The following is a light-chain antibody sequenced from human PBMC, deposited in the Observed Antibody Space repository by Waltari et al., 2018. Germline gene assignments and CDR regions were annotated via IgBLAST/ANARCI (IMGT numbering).Light chain of an antibody. CDR1: SSNIGAGYD. Sequence: QCVLTQPPSVSGAPGQRVTISCTGSSSNIGAGYDVHWYQQLPGTAPKLLIYGNSNRPSGVPDRFSGSKSCTSASLAITGLQAEDEADYYCQSYDSSLSGYVVFGGGTKLTVL. V-gene: IGLV1-40*01. J-gene: IGLJ2*01. CDR2: GNS. CDR3: QSYDSSLSGYVV.